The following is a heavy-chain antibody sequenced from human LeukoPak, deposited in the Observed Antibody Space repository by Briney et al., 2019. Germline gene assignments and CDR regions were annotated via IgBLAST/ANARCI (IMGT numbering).Heavy chain of an antibody. CDR2: ISFNGTNT. J-gene: IGHJ4*02. V-gene: IGHV3-64*01. CDR3: AGDYRGMDY. CDR1: GFTFSDYA. Sequence: PGGSLRLSCAASGFTFSDYAMNWVRQAPGKGLECVSTISFNGTNTYYANSVKGRFTISRDNSKNTLYLQMGSLRVDDMAVYYCAGDYRGMDYWGQGTLVTVSS. D-gene: IGHD3-10*01.